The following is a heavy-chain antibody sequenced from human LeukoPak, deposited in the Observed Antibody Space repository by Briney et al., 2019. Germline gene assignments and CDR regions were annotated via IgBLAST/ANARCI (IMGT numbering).Heavy chain of an antibody. D-gene: IGHD2-15*01. J-gene: IGHJ4*02. V-gene: IGHV3-7*01. Sequence: GGSLRLSCAASGFTFSSYWMSWVRQAPGKGLEWVANIKQDGSEKYYEDSVKGRFTISRDNAKNSLYLQMNSLRAEDTAVYYCARSLPCSGGSCPYYFDYWGQGTLVTVSS. CDR1: GFTFSSYW. CDR2: IKQDGSEK. CDR3: ARSLPCSGGSCPYYFDY.